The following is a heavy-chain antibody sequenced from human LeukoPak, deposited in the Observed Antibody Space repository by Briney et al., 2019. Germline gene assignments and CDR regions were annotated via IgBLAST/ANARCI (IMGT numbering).Heavy chain of an antibody. V-gene: IGHV1-8*03. CDR1: DYTFTSYG. D-gene: IGHD5-24*01. CDR3: ASRRDGYNDAFDI. J-gene: IGHJ3*02. Sequence: ASVKVSCKASDYTFTSYGISWVRQATGQGLEWMGWMNPNSGNTGYAQKFQGRVTITRNTSISTAYMELSSLRSEDTAVYYCASRRDGYNDAFDIWGQGTMVTVSS. CDR2: MNPNSGNT.